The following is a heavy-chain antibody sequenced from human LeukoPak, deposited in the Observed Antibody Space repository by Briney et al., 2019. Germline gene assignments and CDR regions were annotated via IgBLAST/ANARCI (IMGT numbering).Heavy chain of an antibody. D-gene: IGHD6-13*01. CDR3: ARDPRGSSSWYVDY. J-gene: IGHJ4*02. CDR1: GYTFTGYY. Sequence: GASVKVSCKASGYTFTGYYMHWVRQAPGQGLEWMGWINPNSGGTNYAQKFQGRATMTRDTSISTAYMELSRLRSDDTAVYYCARDPRGSSSWYVDYWGQGTLVTVSS. V-gene: IGHV1-2*02. CDR2: INPNSGGT.